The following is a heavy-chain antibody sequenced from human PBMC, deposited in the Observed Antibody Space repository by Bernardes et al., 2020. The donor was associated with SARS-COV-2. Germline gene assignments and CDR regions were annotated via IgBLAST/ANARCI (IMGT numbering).Heavy chain of an antibody. CDR1: GYTFTNYG. V-gene: IGHV1-18*01. CDR2: ISAYNGKT. D-gene: IGHD6-13*01. J-gene: IGHJ4*02. Sequence: ASVKVSCKASGYTFTNYGFTWVRQAPGQGLEWMGWISAYNGKTSYAQKLQGRVTMTTDTSTSTAYMELRSLRSDDTAVYYCAREYQGIAADCFDYWGQGTLVTVSS. CDR3: AREYQGIAADCFDY.